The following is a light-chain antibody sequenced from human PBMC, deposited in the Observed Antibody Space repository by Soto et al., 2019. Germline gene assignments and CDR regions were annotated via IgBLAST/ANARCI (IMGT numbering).Light chain of an antibody. J-gene: IGKJ2*01. CDR1: HRISSH. V-gene: IGKV1-39*01. CDR2: GAS. Sequence: DILMTQSQSSLSASVGDRVTITCRASHRISSHVNWYHQRPGKAPTLLLFGASVLQSGIPSRFSGTGSGSVVILTISSLQPEVLETSCGQQTYSTPYTFGQGTTVVIK. CDR3: QQTYSTPYT.